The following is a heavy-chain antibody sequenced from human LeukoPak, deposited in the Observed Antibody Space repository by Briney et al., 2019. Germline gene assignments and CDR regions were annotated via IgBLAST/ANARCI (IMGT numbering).Heavy chain of an antibody. CDR2: IHYSGST. D-gene: IGHD3-22*01. V-gene: IGHV4-39*07. CDR3: ARGYDSSAYYPFNY. CDR1: GGSISSSSYY. J-gene: IGHJ4*02. Sequence: SETLSLTCTVSGGSISSSSYYWGWIRQPPGKGLEWIGSIHYSGSTYYNPSLKSRVTISVDTSKNQFSLMLSSVTAADTAVYYCARGYDSSAYYPFNYWGQGTLVTVSS.